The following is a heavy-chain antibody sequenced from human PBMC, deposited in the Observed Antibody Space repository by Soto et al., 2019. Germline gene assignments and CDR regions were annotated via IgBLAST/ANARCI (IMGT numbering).Heavy chain of an antibody. D-gene: IGHD3-22*01. CDR2: IIPIFGTA. CDR1: GGTFSSYA. V-gene: IGHV1-69*01. CDR3: ARDYYDSSGYYYRPHDAFDI. J-gene: IGHJ3*02. Sequence: VNISCKASGGTFSSYAISWVRQAPGQGLEWMGGIIPIFGTANYAQKFQGRVTITADESTSTAYMELSSLRSEDTAVYYCARDYYDSSGYYYRPHDAFDIWGQGTMVTVSS.